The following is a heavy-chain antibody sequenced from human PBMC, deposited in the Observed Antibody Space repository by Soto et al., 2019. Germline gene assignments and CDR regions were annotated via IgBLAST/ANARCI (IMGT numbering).Heavy chain of an antibody. CDR2: ISGPGDST. CDR1: GFAFDNFA. D-gene: IGHD3-10*01. Sequence: EVQLLESGGGLVQPGGSLTLSCAASGFAFDNFAMNWVRQAPGQGLEWVSGISGPGDSTYYPESVRGRFIISRDNSQNTVSLQMNNLRPEDTAVYFCAKRGMFDYGSAPYDAWGQGTLVVVSS. CDR3: AKRGMFDYGSAPYDA. V-gene: IGHV3-23*01. J-gene: IGHJ5*02.